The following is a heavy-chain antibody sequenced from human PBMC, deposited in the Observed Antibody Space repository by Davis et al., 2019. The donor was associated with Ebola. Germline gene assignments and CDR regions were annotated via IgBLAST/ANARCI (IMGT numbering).Heavy chain of an antibody. CDR2: IYYSGST. V-gene: IGHV4-59*01. Sequence: GSLRLSCTVSGGSISTYCWSWIRQPPGKGLEWIGYIYYSGSTNYNPSLKSRVTISIDTSKNQFSLKLSSVTAADTAVYYCARGGVSPPYYYYGMDVWGKGTTVTVSS. CDR1: GGSISTYC. D-gene: IGHD1-26*01. CDR3: ARGGVSPPYYYYGMDV. J-gene: IGHJ6*04.